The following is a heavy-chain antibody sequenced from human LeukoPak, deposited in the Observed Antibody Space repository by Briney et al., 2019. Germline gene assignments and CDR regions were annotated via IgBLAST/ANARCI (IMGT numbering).Heavy chain of an antibody. Sequence: ASVKVSCKASGYTFTSYGISWVRQAPGQGLEWMGWISAYNGNTNYAQKLQGRVTMTTDTSTSTAYMELRSLRSDDTAVYYCARHARTYEQQLVLQSWGQGTLVTVSS. J-gene: IGHJ4*02. CDR3: ARHARTYEQQLVLQS. V-gene: IGHV1-18*01. CDR1: GYTFTSYG. CDR2: ISAYNGNT. D-gene: IGHD6-13*01.